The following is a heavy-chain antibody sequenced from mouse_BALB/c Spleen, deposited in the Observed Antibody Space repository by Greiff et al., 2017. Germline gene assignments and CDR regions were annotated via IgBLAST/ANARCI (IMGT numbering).Heavy chain of an antibody. D-gene: IGHD2-1*01. CDR2: ISNGGGST. J-gene: IGHJ2*01. V-gene: IGHV5-12-2*01. CDR1: GFTFSSYT. CDR3: ARLGNYTYYFDY. Sequence: EVQVVESGGGLVQPGGSLKLSCAASGFTFSSYTMSWVRQTPEKRLEWVAYISNGGGSTYYPDTVKGRFTISRDNAKNTLYLQMSSLKSEDTAMYYCARLGNYTYYFDYWGQGTTLTVSS.